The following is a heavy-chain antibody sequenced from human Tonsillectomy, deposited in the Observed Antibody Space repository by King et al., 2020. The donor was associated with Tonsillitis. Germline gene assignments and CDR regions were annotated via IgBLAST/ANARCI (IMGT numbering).Heavy chain of an antibody. D-gene: IGHD1-26*01. CDR1: GGSISSGGYY. J-gene: IGHJ3*02. V-gene: IGHV4-31*03. CDR3: ARVGTTTVVAFDI. CDR2: IYYTGST. Sequence: VQLQESGPGLVKPSQTLSLTCTVSGGSISSGGYYWSWIRQHPGKGLEWIGYIYYTGSTYNNPSLRSRITTSVDTSKNQFSLKLSSVTAADTAVYYCARVGTTTVVAFDIWGQGTMVTVSS.